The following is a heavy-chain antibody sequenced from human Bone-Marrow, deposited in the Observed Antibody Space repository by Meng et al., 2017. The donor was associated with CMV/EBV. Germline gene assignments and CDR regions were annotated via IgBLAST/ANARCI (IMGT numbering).Heavy chain of an antibody. CDR1: GFTFSSYS. V-gene: IGHV3-21*01. J-gene: IGHJ5*02. Sequence: GEYLKISCASSGFTFSSYSMNWVRQAPGKGLEWVSSISSSSSYIYYADSVKGQFTISRDNAKNSLYLQMTSLRAEDTAVYYCARDRIWELGYCSSTSCYAGDWFDPWGQGTLVTVSS. CDR3: ARDRIWELGYCSSTSCYAGDWFDP. CDR2: ISSSSSYI. D-gene: IGHD2-2*01.